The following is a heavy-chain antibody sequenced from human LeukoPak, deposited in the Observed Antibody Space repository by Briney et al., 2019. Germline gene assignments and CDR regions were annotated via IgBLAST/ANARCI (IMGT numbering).Heavy chain of an antibody. CDR2: IYYSGST. CDR3: ARHMGLGYSYGYPYFDY. Sequence: PSETLSPTCTVSGGSISSYYWSWIRQPPGKGLEWIGYIYYSGSTNYNPSLKSRVTISVDTSKNQFSLKLSSVTAADTAVYCCARHMGLGYSYGYPYFDYWGQGTLVTVSS. D-gene: IGHD5-18*01. CDR1: GGSISSYY. J-gene: IGHJ4*02. V-gene: IGHV4-59*08.